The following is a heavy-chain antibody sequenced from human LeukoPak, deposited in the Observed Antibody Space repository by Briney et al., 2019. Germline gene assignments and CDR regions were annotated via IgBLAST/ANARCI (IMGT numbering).Heavy chain of an antibody. V-gene: IGHV7-4-1*02. CDR1: GYTFTSYA. CDR3: ARLAGYSSSWQLANWFDP. CDR2: INTNTGNP. D-gene: IGHD6-13*01. Sequence: ASVKVSCKASGYTFTSYAMNWVRQAPRQGLEWMGWINTNTGNPTYAQGFTGRFVFSLDTSVSTAYLQISSLKASDTAMYYCARLAGYSSSWQLANWFDPWGQGTLVTVSS. J-gene: IGHJ5*02.